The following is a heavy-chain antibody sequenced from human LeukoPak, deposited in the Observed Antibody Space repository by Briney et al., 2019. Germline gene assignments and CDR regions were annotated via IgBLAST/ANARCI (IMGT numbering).Heavy chain of an antibody. D-gene: IGHD2-2*01. J-gene: IGHJ3*02. CDR1: GVSVSDGRYY. CDR3: ATPYCSSISCLDVFNM. CDR2: KYYSGSA. Sequence: PSETLSLTCSVSGVSVSDGRYYWTWIRQHPGKGLEWIVYKYYSGSAKYNPSLKSRLTISIDTSKNQFSLQLSSVTAADTATYYCATPYCSSISCLDVFNMWGKGTRVTVSS. V-gene: IGHV4-31*03.